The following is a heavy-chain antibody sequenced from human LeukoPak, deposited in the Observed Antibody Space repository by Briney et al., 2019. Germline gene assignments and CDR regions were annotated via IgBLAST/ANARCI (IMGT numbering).Heavy chain of an antibody. CDR2: INPSDGST. Sequence: SVNVSCKASGYTFNNFFMHWVRQAPGQGLEWMGIINPSDGSTSYAQKFQGRVTMTRDTSTSTVYMELSSLRSEDTAVYYCARDISTVVVRPDYWGQGTLVTVSS. CDR1: GYTFNNFF. D-gene: IGHD3-22*01. J-gene: IGHJ4*02. CDR3: ARDISTVVVRPDY. V-gene: IGHV1-46*02.